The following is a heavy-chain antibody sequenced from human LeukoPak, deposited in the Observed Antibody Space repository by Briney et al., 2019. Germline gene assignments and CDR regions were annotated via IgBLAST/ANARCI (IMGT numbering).Heavy chain of an antibody. J-gene: IGHJ4*02. D-gene: IGHD1-26*01. CDR2: IYYSGGT. V-gene: IGHV4-38-2*02. Sequence: KPSETLSLTCTVSGYSISSGFYWGWIRQPPGKGLEWIGSIYYSGGTYYNPSLKSRVTISVDTSKNQFSLQLSSVTAADTAVYYCARLGASGSYDYWGQGTLVTVSS. CDR1: GYSISSGFY. CDR3: ARLGASGSYDY.